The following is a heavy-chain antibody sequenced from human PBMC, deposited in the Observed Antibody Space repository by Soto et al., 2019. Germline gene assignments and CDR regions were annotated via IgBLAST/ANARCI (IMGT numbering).Heavy chain of an antibody. CDR2: IIDSGGST. V-gene: IGHV3-23*01. CDR3: AKGRSYYYYYGVDV. J-gene: IGHJ6*02. Sequence: GSLSLSCAASGFPFSSCAMGWVRQAPGKGLEWVSDIIDSGGSTYYADSVKGRFTISRDNSKSTLYLQMNSLRAEDTALYYCAKGRSYYYYYGVDVWGQGTTVTVSS. CDR1: GFPFSSCA.